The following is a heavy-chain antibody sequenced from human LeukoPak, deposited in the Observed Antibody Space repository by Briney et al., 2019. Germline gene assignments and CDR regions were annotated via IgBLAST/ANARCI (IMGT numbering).Heavy chain of an antibody. J-gene: IGHJ4*02. CDR3: AKHYDSSGYYSDY. D-gene: IGHD3-22*01. V-gene: IGHV3-30*02. CDR2: IRYDGSNK. Sequence: PGGSLRLSCAASGFTFSNYGMRWVRQAPGKGLEWVAFIRYDGSNKYYADSVKGRLTISRDNSKNTLYLQMNSLRAEDTAVYYCAKHYDSSGYYSDYWGQGTLVTVSS. CDR1: GFTFSNYG.